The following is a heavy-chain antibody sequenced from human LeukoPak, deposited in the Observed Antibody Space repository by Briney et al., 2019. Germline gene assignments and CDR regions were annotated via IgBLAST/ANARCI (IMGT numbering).Heavy chain of an antibody. V-gene: IGHV3-30*02. J-gene: IGHJ4*02. CDR1: GFTFSSYG. CDR3: AKVPLGFGELFYFDY. D-gene: IGHD3-10*01. CDR2: IRYDGSNK. Sequence: PGGSLRLSCAASGFTFSSYGMHWVRQAPGKGLEWVAFIRYDGSNKYYADSVKGRFTISRDNSKNTLYLQMNSLRAEDTAVYYCAKVPLGFGELFYFDYWGQGTLVTVSS.